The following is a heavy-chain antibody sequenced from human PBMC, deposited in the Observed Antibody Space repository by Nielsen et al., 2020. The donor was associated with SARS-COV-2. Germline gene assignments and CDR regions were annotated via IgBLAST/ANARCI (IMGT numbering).Heavy chain of an antibody. CDR1: GGSLSGFQ. CDR2: INHSGDT. D-gene: IGHD1-20*01. Sequence: SETLSLTCVVYGGSLSGFQWKWIRQPPGKGLEWIAQINHSGDTKHNPSLKSRVTISVDTSKNQFSLKLSSVTAADTAVYYCARTRSVLNWNFDYWGQGTLVTVSS. CDR3: ARTRSVLNWNFDY. V-gene: IGHV4-34*01. J-gene: IGHJ4*02.